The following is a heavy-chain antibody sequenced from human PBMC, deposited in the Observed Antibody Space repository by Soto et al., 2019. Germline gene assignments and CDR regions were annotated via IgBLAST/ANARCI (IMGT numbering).Heavy chain of an antibody. CDR3: ATQGRWYVGYYYYGMDV. Sequence: ASVKVSCKVSGYTLTELSMHWVRQAPGKGLEWMGGFDPEDGETIYAQKFQGRVTMTEDTSTDTAYMELSSLRSEDTAVYYCATQGRWYVGYYYYGMDVWGQGTTVTVSS. CDR2: FDPEDGET. D-gene: IGHD6-13*01. J-gene: IGHJ6*02. V-gene: IGHV1-24*01. CDR1: GYTLTELS.